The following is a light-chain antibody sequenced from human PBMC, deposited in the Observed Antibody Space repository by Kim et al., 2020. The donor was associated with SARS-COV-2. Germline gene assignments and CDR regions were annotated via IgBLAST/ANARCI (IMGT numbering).Light chain of an antibody. V-gene: IGLV2-14*01. CDR3: CSFTSSTTWV. CDR1: SSDVGGYIH. Sequence: QSALTQPASVSGSPGQSSTISCTGTSSDVGGYIHVSWYQQHPGKAPKLIIYDVSKRPSGTSDRFSGSKSANTASLTISGLQAEDEAVYYCCSFTSSTTWVFGGGTQLTVL. J-gene: IGLJ3*02. CDR2: DVS.